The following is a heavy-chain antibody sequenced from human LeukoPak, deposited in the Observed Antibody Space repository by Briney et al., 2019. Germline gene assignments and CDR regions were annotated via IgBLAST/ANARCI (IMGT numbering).Heavy chain of an antibody. V-gene: IGHV4-59*01. CDR2: IYYSGST. CDR3: ARVDCSGGSCYSFDY. Sequence: SETLSLTCTVSGGSFSSYYWNWIRQPPGKGLEWMGYIYYSGSTNCNPSLKSRVTISVDTSKNQFSLKLSSVTAADTVVYYCARVDCSGGSCYSFDYWGQGTLVTVSS. CDR1: GGSFSSYY. J-gene: IGHJ4*02. D-gene: IGHD2-15*01.